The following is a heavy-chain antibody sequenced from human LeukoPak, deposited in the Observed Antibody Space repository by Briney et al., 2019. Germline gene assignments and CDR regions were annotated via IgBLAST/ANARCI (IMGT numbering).Heavy chain of an antibody. V-gene: IGHV4-34*01. CDR1: GGSFSGYY. J-gene: IGHJ3*02. CDR2: INHSGST. Sequence: SETLSLTCAVYGGSFSGYYWSWIRQPPGKGLEWIGEINHSGSTNYSPSLKSRVTISVDTSKNQFSLKLSSVTAADTAVYYCAYSSGWYRPDAFDIWGQGTMVTVSS. CDR3: AYSSGWYRPDAFDI. D-gene: IGHD6-19*01.